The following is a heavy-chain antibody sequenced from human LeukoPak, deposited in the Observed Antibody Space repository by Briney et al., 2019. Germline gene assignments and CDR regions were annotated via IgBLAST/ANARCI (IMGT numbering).Heavy chain of an antibody. D-gene: IGHD1-26*01. Sequence: SETLSLTCTVSGDSVSSYYWSWIRQPAGKGLEWIGRIYTSGGTNYNPSLTSRVTISLDTSRNQFSLKVTSLTAADTAVYYCARAPIGSHLDYWGREPWSPSPQ. CDR1: GDSVSSYY. CDR3: ARAPIGSHLDY. CDR2: IYTSGGT. J-gene: IGHJ4*02. V-gene: IGHV4-4*07.